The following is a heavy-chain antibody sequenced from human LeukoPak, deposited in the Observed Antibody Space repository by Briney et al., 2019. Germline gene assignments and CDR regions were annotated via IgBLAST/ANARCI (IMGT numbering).Heavy chain of an antibody. CDR2: ISGDGTNI. CDR3: ARGPPYGSRSDYFDY. Sequence: QTGGSLRLSCVASGFTFSSYYMQWVRQDPRKGLVWVSRISGDGTNINYADSVRGRFTISRDNAKNSLYLQMNSLRVEDTAVYYCARGPPYGSRSDYFDYWGQGTLVTVSS. D-gene: IGHD3-10*01. CDR1: GFTFSSYY. V-gene: IGHV3-74*01. J-gene: IGHJ4*02.